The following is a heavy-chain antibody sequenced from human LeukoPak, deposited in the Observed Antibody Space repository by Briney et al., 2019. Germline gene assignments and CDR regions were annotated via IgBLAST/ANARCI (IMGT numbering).Heavy chain of an antibody. V-gene: IGHV5-51*01. CDR2: TYPADSDT. D-gene: IGHD5-18*01. Sequence: GESLKSSCRTSGYSFTSYWIGWVRQMPGKGLEWMGVTYPADSDTRYSPSFQGQVTISADKSISTAYLQWSSLKASDTAMYYCARRAEAMVHFDYWGQGTLVTVSS. CDR3: ARRAEAMVHFDY. J-gene: IGHJ4*02. CDR1: GYSFTSYW.